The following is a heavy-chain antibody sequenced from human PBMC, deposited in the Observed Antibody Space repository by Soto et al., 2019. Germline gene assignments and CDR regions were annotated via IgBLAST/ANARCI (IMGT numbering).Heavy chain of an antibody. Sequence: QLQLQESGSGLVKPSQTLSLTCAVSGSSISSGGYSWSWIRQPPGKGLEWIGYIYHRGTTYYNTSLKSRVTIAVDRAKNQFSLTLSYVTAADTAVYYCARAHYGDYGYGMDVWGQGTTVTVSS. D-gene: IGHD4-17*01. CDR1: GSSISSGGYS. J-gene: IGHJ6*02. V-gene: IGHV4-30-2*01. CDR3: ARAHYGDYGYGMDV. CDR2: IYHRGTT.